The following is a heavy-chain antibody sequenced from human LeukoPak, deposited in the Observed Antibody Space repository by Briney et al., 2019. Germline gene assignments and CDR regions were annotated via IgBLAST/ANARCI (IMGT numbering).Heavy chain of an antibody. CDR3: AKDLAGGTRLNVLGSYRWPFDY. CDR2: ISGSGGST. CDR1: GFTFSSYA. V-gene: IGHV3-23*01. J-gene: IGHJ4*02. Sequence: GGSLRLSCAASGFTFSSYAMSWVRQAPGKGLEWVSAISGSGGSTYYADSVKGRFTISRDNSKNTLYLQMNSLRAEDTAVYYCAKDLAGGTRLNVLGSYRWPFDYWGQGTLVTVSS. D-gene: IGHD3-16*02.